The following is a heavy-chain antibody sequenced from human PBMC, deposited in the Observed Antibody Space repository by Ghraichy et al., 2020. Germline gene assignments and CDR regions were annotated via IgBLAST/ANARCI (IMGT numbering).Heavy chain of an antibody. D-gene: IGHD2-2*01. J-gene: IGHJ6*03. CDR2: INHSGST. Sequence: SETLSLTCAVYGGSFSGYYWSWIRQPPGKGLEWIGEINHSGSTNYNPSLKSRVTISVDTSKNQFSLKLSSVTAADTAVYYCARGRGYCSSTSCNYYYYYYMDVWGKGTTVTVSS. CDR1: GGSFSGYY. V-gene: IGHV4-34*01. CDR3: ARGRGYCSSTSCNYYYYYYMDV.